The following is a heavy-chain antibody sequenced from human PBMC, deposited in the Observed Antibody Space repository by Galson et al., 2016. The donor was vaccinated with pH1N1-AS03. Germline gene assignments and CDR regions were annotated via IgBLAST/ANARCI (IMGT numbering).Heavy chain of an antibody. Sequence: SLRLSCAASGFTFSDNHMSWIRQAPGRGLEYIGYISESGSGTVYRDSVKGRFTISRDNAKNSLYLQMNSLRAEDTAVYYRTRYARGLSFGGQGTLVTVSS. J-gene: IGHJ4*02. CDR1: GFTFSDNH. CDR3: TRYARGLSF. CDR2: ISESGSGT. V-gene: IGHV3-11*04.